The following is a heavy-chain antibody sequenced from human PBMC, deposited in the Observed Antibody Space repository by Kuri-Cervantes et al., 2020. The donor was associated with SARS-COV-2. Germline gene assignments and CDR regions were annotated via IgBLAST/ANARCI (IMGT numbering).Heavy chain of an antibody. V-gene: IGHV3-30*02. CDR3: AIPPFSRAPSYYYYMDV. D-gene: IGHD2/OR15-2a*01. Sequence: GESLKISCAASGFTFKTYGMHWVRQAPGKGLEWVAFTRYDGNNQYYGDSVKGRFSISRDNSKNTLYLHMNSLRAEDTAVYYCAIPPFSRAPSYYYYMDVWGKGTTVTVSS. CDR1: GFTFKTYG. J-gene: IGHJ6*03. CDR2: TRYDGNNQ.